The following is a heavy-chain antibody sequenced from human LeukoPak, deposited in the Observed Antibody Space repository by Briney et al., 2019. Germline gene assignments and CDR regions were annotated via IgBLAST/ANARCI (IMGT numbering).Heavy chain of an antibody. D-gene: IGHD3-22*01. CDR2: ISAYNGNT. V-gene: IGHV1-18*01. J-gene: IGHJ6*02. CDR3: ARDRQYYYDSSGYYYVYYYYGMDV. CDR1: GYTFTSYG. Sequence: ASVKVSCKASGYTFTSYGISWVRQAPGQGLEWMGWISAYNGNTSYAQKLQGRVTMTTDTSTSTAYMELRSLRSDDTAVYYCARDRQYYYDSSGYYYVYYYYGMDVWGQGTTVTVSS.